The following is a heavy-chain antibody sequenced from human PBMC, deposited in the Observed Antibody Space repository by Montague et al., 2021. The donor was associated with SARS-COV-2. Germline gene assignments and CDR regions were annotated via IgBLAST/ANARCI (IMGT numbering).Heavy chain of an antibody. CDR1: DGSVISTYPH. Sequence: SETLSLTCTVSDGSVISTYPHWHWVRQSPGRGLEWIGGYLFHIDTADYNASLRSRVTLSVDTSKNQFSLQLNSVTPEDTAVYYCARAERGSCGDGNCYQYFFNYWGQGTLVTVSS. CDR3: ARAERGSCGDGNCYQYFFNY. CDR2: LFHIDTA. J-gene: IGHJ4*02. D-gene: IGHD2-15*01. V-gene: IGHV4-61*01.